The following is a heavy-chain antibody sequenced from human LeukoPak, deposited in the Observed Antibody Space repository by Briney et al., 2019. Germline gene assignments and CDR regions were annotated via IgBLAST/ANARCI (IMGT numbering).Heavy chain of an antibody. CDR3: AKLPVVVVAATPADAFDI. D-gene: IGHD2-15*01. CDR2: ISYDGSNK. Sequence: GSLRLSCAASGFTFSSYGMHWVRQAPGKGLEWVAVISYDGSNKYYADSVKGRFTISRDNYKNTLYLQMNSLRAEDTAVYYCAKLPVVVVAATPADAFDIWGQGTMVTVSS. J-gene: IGHJ3*02. CDR1: GFTFSSYG. V-gene: IGHV3-30*18.